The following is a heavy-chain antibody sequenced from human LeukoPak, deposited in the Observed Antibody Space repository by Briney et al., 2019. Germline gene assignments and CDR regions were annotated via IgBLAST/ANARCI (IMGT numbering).Heavy chain of an antibody. D-gene: IGHD2-2*01. Sequence: ASVKVSCKASGYTFTSYYMHWVRQAPGQGLEWMGIINPSGGSTSYAQKFQGRVTITADESTSTAYMELSSLRSEDTAVYYCARETKDQLVDYWGQGTLVTVSS. CDR2: INPSGGST. CDR3: ARETKDQLVDY. V-gene: IGHV1-46*01. CDR1: GYTFTSYY. J-gene: IGHJ4*02.